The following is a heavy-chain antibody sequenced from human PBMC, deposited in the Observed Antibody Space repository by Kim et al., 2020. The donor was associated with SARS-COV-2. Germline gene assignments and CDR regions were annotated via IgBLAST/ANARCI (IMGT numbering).Heavy chain of an antibody. Sequence: VTVKRRITINPDTSKNQVSLQLNSVTPEDTAVYYCATDNLLSSGWYYFDYWGQGTLVTVSS. D-gene: IGHD6-19*01. V-gene: IGHV6-1*01. CDR3: ATDNLLSSGWYYFDY. J-gene: IGHJ4*02.